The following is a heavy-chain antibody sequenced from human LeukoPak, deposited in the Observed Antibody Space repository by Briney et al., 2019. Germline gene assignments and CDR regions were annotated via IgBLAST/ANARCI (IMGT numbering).Heavy chain of an antibody. J-gene: IGHJ4*02. CDR2: ISAYNGNT. CDR1: GYTFTSYG. Sequence: ASVRVSCRASGYTFTSYGISWVRQAPGQGLEGMRWISAYNGNTNYAEKLQGRVTMTTDTSPSTAYMELRSLRSDDTAVYYCARDEDLVVGDSWGQGTLVTVSP. D-gene: IGHD3-22*01. CDR3: ARDEDLVVGDS. V-gene: IGHV1-18*01.